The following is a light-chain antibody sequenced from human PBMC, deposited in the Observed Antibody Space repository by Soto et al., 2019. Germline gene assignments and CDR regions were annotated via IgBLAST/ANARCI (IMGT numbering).Light chain of an antibody. Sequence: DIQMTQSPSTLSASVGDRVTITCRASQSISSWLAWYQQKPGKAPKLLIYKASTLESGVPSRFSGSGSGTEFTLTIRSLQPYDFATYYCQQYNRYRTFGQGTKVEIK. V-gene: IGKV1-5*03. CDR2: KAS. J-gene: IGKJ1*01. CDR3: QQYNRYRT. CDR1: QSISSW.